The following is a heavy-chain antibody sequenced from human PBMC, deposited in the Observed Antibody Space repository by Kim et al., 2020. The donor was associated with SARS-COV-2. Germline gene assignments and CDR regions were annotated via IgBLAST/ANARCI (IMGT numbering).Heavy chain of an antibody. V-gene: IGHV3-13*01. J-gene: IGHJ3*02. Sequence: TYYAGALKGRFTISRENAKNSLYHQMNSLRAGDTAVYYCARSGRVDAFDIWGQGTMVTVSS. D-gene: IGHD1-26*01. CDR3: ARSGRVDAFDI. CDR2: T.